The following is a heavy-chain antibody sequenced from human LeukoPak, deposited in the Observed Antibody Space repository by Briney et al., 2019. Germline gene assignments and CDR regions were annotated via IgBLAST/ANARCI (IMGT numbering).Heavy chain of an antibody. CDR1: GGSISSSSYY. CDR3: ATPDAFGVVKGAFDI. Sequence: SETLSLTCTVSGGSISSSSYYWGWIRQPPGKGLEWIGSIYYSGSTYYNPSLKSRVTISVDTSKNRFSLKLSSVTAADTAVYYCATPDAFGVVKGAFDIWGQGTMVTVSS. J-gene: IGHJ3*02. V-gene: IGHV4-39*01. D-gene: IGHD3-3*01. CDR2: IYYSGST.